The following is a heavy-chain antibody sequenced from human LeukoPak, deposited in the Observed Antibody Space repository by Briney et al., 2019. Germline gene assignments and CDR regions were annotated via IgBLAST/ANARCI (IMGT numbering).Heavy chain of an antibody. CDR2: IKSKTDGGTT. D-gene: IGHD6-19*01. CDR3: TPSIAVAGSLDY. CDR1: GFTFSNVW. V-gene: IGHV3-15*01. Sequence: KSGGSLRLSCAASGFTFSNVWMSWVRQAPGKGLEWVGRIKSKTDGGTTDYAAPVKGRFTISRDDSKNTLNLQMSSLKTEDTAVYYCTPSIAVAGSLDYWGQGTLVTVSS. J-gene: IGHJ4*02.